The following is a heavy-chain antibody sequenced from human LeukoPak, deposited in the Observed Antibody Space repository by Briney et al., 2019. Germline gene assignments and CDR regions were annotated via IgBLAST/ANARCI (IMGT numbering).Heavy chain of an antibody. CDR2: IKQDGSEK. D-gene: IGHD4-23*01. J-gene: IGHJ4*02. Sequence: GGSLRLSCVASGFTLSTYWMSWVRQAPGKGLEWVASIKQDGSEKYYVDSVKGRFDISRDNAKNSLYLQMNSLRAEDTAVYYCARVPGGNWGDFDYWGQGTLVTVSS. CDR1: GFTLSTYW. V-gene: IGHV3-7*01. CDR3: ARVPGGNWGDFDY.